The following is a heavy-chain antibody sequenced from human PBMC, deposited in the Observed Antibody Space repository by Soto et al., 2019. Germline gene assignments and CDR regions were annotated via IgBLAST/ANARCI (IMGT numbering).Heavy chain of an antibody. CDR1: GFTFSSYS. CDR3: AREDILGARSFDY. D-gene: IGHD1-26*01. Sequence: GGSLRLSCAATGFTFSSYSVNWVRQAPGKGLEWVSYISSGSKTIYYADSVKGRFTVSRDNAKNSQYLQMNSLRDEDTAIYYCAREDILGARSFDYWGQGTLVTVSS. J-gene: IGHJ4*02. CDR2: ISSGSKTI. V-gene: IGHV3-48*02.